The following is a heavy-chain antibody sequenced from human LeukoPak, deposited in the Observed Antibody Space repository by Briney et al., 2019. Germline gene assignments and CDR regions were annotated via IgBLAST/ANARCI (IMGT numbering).Heavy chain of an antibody. CDR1: GFTVSSNH. J-gene: IGHJ4*02. V-gene: IGHV3-66*01. Sequence: GGSLRLSCAASGFTVSSNHMSWVRQAPGKGLEWVSIIYSDGNSIHADSVKGRFTTSRDNSKNTLYLQMNSLRDEDTAVYYCVRTRAGYFFDYWGQGSLVTVSS. CDR2: IYSDGNS. CDR3: VRTRAGYFFDY.